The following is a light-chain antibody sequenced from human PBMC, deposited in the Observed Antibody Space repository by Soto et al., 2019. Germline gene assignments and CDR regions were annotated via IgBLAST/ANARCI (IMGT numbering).Light chain of an antibody. J-gene: IGKJ5*01. Sequence: EIVLTQSPGTLSLSPGERATLSCRARQSVSSRYLAWYQQKPGQAPRLLFCGASSRATGIADMCSGRGAGTDFTLTISILEPEVVAVYYWQHDGSSPITFGQGTRLDIK. CDR3: QHDGSSPIT. CDR1: QSVSSRY. V-gene: IGKV3-20*01. CDR2: GAS.